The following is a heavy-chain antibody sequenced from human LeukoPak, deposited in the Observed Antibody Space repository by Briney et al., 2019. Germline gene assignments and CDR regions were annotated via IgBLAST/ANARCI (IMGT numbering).Heavy chain of an antibody. CDR3: AKRGTAGSWNPEDY. CDR2: IGSGGST. V-gene: IGHV3-23*01. J-gene: IGHJ4*02. CDR1: GVTISSQA. Sequence: GGSLRLSCVASGVTISSQAMSWVRQAAGKGLEWVSTIGSGGSTYYADTVEGRFTISRDNSKNTLSLQMNSLRAEDTAVYYCAKRGTAGSWNPEDYWGQGTLVTVSS. D-gene: IGHD1-1*01.